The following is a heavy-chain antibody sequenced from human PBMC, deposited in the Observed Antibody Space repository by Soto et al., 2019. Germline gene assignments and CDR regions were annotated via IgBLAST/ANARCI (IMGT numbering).Heavy chain of an antibody. CDR2: INPGNADT. CDR1: GYTFASYH. CDR3: ASEGNVGVTKIRYFDS. V-gene: IGHV1-46*01. D-gene: IGHD2-21*02. J-gene: IGHJ4*02. Sequence: ASVKGSWKASGYTFASYHIHWGRQAPGQGLEWMGIINPGNADTDYPQTLRGRVSLQRDTSTTTVYVELSSLTSADTPLYYCASEGNVGVTKIRYFDSRGQATLAHVSS.